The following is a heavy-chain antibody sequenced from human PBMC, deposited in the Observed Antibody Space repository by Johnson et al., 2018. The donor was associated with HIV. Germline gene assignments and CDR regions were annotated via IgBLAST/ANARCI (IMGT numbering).Heavy chain of an antibody. CDR1: RFTFSDYY. V-gene: IGHV3-11*04. CDR3: ASLGYTSGWIVSDDGFDV. D-gene: IGHD6-19*01. J-gene: IGHJ3*01. CDR2: ISSSGGTI. Sequence: QVQLVESGGGLVKPGGSLRLSCAASRFTFSDYYMSWIRQTPGKGLEWVSYISSSGGTIYYADSVKGRITISRDNSMNTLYLQMNSLRPEDTAVYYCASLGYTSGWIVSDDGFDVWGQGTLVTVSS.